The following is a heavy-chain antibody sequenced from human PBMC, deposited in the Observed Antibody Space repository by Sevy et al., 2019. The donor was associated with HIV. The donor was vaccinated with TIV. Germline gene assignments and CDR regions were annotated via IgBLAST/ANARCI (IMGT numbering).Heavy chain of an antibody. Sequence: SETLSLTCTVSGGSISSGDYYWSWIHQPPGKGLEWIGYIYYSGSTYYNPSLKSRVTISVDTSKNQFSLKLSSVTAADTAVYYCARDEIVATVFDYWGQGTLVTVSS. CDR1: GGSISSGDYY. CDR3: ARDEIVATVFDY. D-gene: IGHD5-12*01. V-gene: IGHV4-30-4*01. J-gene: IGHJ4*02. CDR2: IYYSGST.